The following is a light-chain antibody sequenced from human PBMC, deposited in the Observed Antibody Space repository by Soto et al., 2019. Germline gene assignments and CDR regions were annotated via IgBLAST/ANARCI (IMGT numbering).Light chain of an antibody. CDR3: QQYGSSPLFT. Sequence: EIELTQSPGTLSLSPGERATLSCRASQSVSSSYLGWYQQKPGQAPRLLIYGASSRSTGIPDRFSGSWSGTDFSHPIISLEPPDFAVYYCQQYGSSPLFTFGPGTKVDIK. CDR1: QSVSSSY. V-gene: IGKV3-20*01. J-gene: IGKJ3*01. CDR2: GAS.